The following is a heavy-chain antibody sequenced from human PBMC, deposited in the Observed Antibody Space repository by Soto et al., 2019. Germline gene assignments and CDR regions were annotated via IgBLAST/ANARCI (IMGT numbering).Heavy chain of an antibody. CDR3: ARRLSTGWFFDF. Sequence: GESLKISCKGSGYSFTSYWIGWVLQMLGKGLEWMGIIYPGDSDTRYSPSSQGQVAFSADKSISTAYLQWSGLKASDTAIYYCARRLSTGWFFDFWGQGTLVTVSS. J-gene: IGHJ4*02. CDR2: IYPGDSDT. D-gene: IGHD6-19*01. V-gene: IGHV5-51*01. CDR1: GYSFTSYW.